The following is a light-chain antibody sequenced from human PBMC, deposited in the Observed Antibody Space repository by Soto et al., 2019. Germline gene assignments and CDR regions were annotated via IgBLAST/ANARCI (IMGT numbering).Light chain of an antibody. CDR3: CSSAGNTTVV. CDR2: EVT. CDR1: SSDVGNYNL. J-gene: IGLJ2*01. Sequence: QSALTQPASVSGSPGQSITISCTGTSSDVGNYNLVSWYQQHPGTAPKLMIYEVTKRPSGVCNRFSASKSANTASLTISGLQAEDEADFYCCSSAGNTTVVFGGGTKLTVL. V-gene: IGLV2-23*02.